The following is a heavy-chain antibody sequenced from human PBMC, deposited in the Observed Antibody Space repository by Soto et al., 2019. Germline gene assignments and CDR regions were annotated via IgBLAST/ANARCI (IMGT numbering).Heavy chain of an antibody. V-gene: IGHV3-23*01. D-gene: IGHD2-21*02. CDR1: GFSFTNFA. CDR2: IGASGDIT. J-gene: IGHJ4*02. Sequence: GGSLRLSCAASGFSFTNFAMSWVRQAPGKGLEWVAGIGASGDITWYADSVKGRLSISRDNSKNTLYLQLNSLRFEDTAVYYCAKDDFTDRGDDYFDYWGRGTWSPSPQ. CDR3: AKDDFTDRGDDYFDY.